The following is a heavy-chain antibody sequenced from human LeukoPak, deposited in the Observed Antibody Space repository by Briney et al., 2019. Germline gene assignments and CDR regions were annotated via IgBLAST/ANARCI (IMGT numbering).Heavy chain of an antibody. CDR3: ARERGYSYGSRYAFDI. Sequence: SVKVSCKASGGTFSSYAISWVQQAPGQGLEWMGRIIPILGIANYAQKFQGRVTITTDESTSTAYMELSSLRSEDTAVYYCARERGYSYGSRYAFDIWGQGTMVTVSS. CDR1: GGTFSSYA. D-gene: IGHD5-18*01. V-gene: IGHV1-69*04. CDR2: IIPILGIA. J-gene: IGHJ3*02.